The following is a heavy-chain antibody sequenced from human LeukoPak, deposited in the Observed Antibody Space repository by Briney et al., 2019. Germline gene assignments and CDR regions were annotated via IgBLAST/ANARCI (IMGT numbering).Heavy chain of an antibody. CDR3: ARPPGRKYNWNSYYFDY. CDR2: INPNSGGT. Sequence: ASVKVSCKASGYTFTGYYMHWVRQAPGQGLEWMGLINPNSGGTNYAQKFQGRVTMTRDTSISTAYMELSRLRSDDTAVYYCARPPGRKYNWNSYYFDYWGQGTLVTVSS. J-gene: IGHJ4*02. V-gene: IGHV1-2*02. D-gene: IGHD1-7*01. CDR1: GYTFTGYY.